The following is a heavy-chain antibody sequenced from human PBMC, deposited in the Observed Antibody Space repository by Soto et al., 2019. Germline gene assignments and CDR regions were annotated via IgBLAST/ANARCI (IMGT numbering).Heavy chain of an antibody. Sequence: HVQLQESGPGLVKPSETLSLICTVSGDSISSYYWSWIRQPPGKGLEWIGFIYYTGSTNYNPSLKSRVTISVDTSKNQLSLKLSSVTAADTAVYYCARRAGVVPGRIDFWGQGTLVTVSS. CDR1: GDSISSYY. V-gene: IGHV4-59*08. D-gene: IGHD6-19*01. CDR2: IYYTGST. J-gene: IGHJ4*02. CDR3: ARRAGVVPGRIDF.